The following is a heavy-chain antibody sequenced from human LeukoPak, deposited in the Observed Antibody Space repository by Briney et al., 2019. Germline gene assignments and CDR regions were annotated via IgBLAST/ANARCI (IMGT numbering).Heavy chain of an antibody. CDR1: GGSISSGSYY. CDR3: AREGNYYDSSGYFQT. CDR2: IYTSGST. Sequence: KTSQTLSLTCTVSGGSISSGSYYWSWIRQPAGKGLEWIGRIYTSGSTNYNPSLKSRVTISVDTSKNQFSLKLSSVTAADTAVYYCAREGNYYDSSGYFQTWGQGTLVTVSS. V-gene: IGHV4-61*02. D-gene: IGHD3-22*01. J-gene: IGHJ5*02.